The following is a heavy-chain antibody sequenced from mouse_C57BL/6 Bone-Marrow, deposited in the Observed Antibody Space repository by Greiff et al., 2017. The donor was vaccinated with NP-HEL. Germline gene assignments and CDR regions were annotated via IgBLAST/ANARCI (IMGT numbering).Heavy chain of an antibody. CDR3: ARVTTVVDFDY. J-gene: IGHJ2*01. CDR2: ISDGGSYT. V-gene: IGHV5-4*01. D-gene: IGHD1-1*01. CDR1: GFTFSSYA. Sequence: DVHLVESGGGLVKPGGSLKLSCAASGFTFSSYAMSWVRQTPEKRLEWVATISDGGSYTYYPDNVKGRFTISRDNAKNNLYLQMSHLKSEDTAMYYCARVTTVVDFDYWGQGTTLTVSS.